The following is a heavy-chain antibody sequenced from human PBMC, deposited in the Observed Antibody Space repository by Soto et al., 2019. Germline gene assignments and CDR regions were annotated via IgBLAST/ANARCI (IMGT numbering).Heavy chain of an antibody. CDR2: ISYDGSNK. CDR3: ARDGSSSTRTYGMDV. Sequence: GGSLRLSCAASGFTFSSYAMHWVRQAPGKGLEWVAVISYDGSNKYYADSVKGRFTISRDNSKNTLYLQMNSLRTEDTAVYYCARDGSSSTRTYGMDVWGQGTTVTVSS. D-gene: IGHD6-6*01. J-gene: IGHJ6*02. V-gene: IGHV3-30-3*01. CDR1: GFTFSSYA.